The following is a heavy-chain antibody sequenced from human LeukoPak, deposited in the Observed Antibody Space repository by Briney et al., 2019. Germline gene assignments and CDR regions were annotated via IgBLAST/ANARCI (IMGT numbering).Heavy chain of an antibody. CDR1: GFTFSSYA. D-gene: IGHD3-10*01. V-gene: IGHV3-23*01. J-gene: IGHJ6*03. CDR2: ISGSGGST. CDR3: AKSKARYPLVVREEDPYYYGSGSWNQVYYMDV. Sequence: GGSLRLSCAASGFTFSSYAMSWVRQAPGKGLEWVSAISGSGGSTYYADSVKGRFTISRDNSKNTLYLQMNSLRAEDTAVYYCAKSKARYPLVVREEDPYYYGSGSWNQVYYMDVWGKGTTVTVSS.